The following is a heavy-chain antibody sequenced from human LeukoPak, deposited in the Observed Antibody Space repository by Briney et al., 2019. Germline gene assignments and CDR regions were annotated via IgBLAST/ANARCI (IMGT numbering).Heavy chain of an antibody. CDR1: GFTFSSYG. J-gene: IGHJ4*02. CDR2: IWYDGSNK. Sequence: GGSLRLSCAASGFTFSSYGMHWVRQAPGKGLEWVAVIWYDGSNKYYADSVKGRFTISRDNSKNTLYLQMNSLRAEDTAVYYCARDLYPAGYYYFDYWGQGTLVTVSS. V-gene: IGHV3-33*01. CDR3: ARDLYPAGYYYFDY. D-gene: IGHD3-9*01.